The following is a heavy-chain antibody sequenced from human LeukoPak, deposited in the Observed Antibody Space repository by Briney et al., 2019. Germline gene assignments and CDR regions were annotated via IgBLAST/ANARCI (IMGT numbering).Heavy chain of an antibody. CDR1: GFTFSSYA. V-gene: IGHV3-66*01. J-gene: IGHJ4*02. D-gene: IGHD5-12*01. CDR2: IYSGGST. Sequence: PGGSLRLSCAASGFTFSSYAMSWVRQAPGKGLEWVSVIYSGGSTYYADSVKGRFAISRDNSKNTVYLQINSLRAEDTAVYYCARKRWLQGPFDYGGKEPLVPVSS. CDR3: ARKRWLQGPFDY.